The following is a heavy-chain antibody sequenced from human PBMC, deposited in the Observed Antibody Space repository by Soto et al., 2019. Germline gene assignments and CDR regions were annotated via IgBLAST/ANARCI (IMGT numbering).Heavy chain of an antibody. CDR3: TKHIDAHGTTVTHFDN. V-gene: IGHV3-9*01. J-gene: IGHJ4*02. CDR2: ISWNHVTT. Sequence: EVQLVESGGGLVQSGRSLRLSCAASGFRFDDYAMHWVRQAPGKGLEWLSGISWNHVTTGYADSVKGRFTISRDNAKNSLLLQMNSLRAEDTAVYYWTKHIDAHGTTVTHFDNWGQGTQVTVSS. CDR1: GFRFDDYA. D-gene: IGHD4-17*01.